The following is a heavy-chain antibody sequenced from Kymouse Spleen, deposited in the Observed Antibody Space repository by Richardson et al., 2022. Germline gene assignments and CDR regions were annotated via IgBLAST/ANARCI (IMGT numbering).Heavy chain of an antibody. J-gene: IGHJ4*02. Sequence: QVQLQQWGAGLLKPSETLSLTCAVYGGSFSGYYWSWIRQPPGKGLEWIGEINHSGSTNYNPSLKSRVTISVDTSKNQFSLKLSSVTAADTAVYYCACIAAAEGDYWGQGTLVTVSS. V-gene: IGHV4-34*01. CDR1: GGSFSGYY. CDR2: INHSGST. CDR3: ACIAAAEGDY. D-gene: IGHD6-13*01.